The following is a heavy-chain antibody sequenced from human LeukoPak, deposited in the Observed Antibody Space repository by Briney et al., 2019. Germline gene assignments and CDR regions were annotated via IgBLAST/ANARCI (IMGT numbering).Heavy chain of an antibody. Sequence: PGGSLRLSCAASGFSFSAYVMHWVRQAPGKGLEWVAVIWYDGSNKYYADSVKGRFTISRDNPKNTLYLQMNSLRVEDTAVYYCASLVVVITHNWFDPWGQGTLVTVSS. D-gene: IGHD3-22*01. CDR3: ASLVVVITHNWFDP. J-gene: IGHJ5*02. CDR1: GFSFSAYV. CDR2: IWYDGSNK. V-gene: IGHV3-33*01.